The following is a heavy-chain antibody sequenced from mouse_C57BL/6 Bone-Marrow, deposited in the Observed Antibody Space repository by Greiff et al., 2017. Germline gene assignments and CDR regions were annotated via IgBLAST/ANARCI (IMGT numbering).Heavy chain of an antibody. CDR1: GYAFSSSW. J-gene: IGHJ2*01. Sequence: QVQLQQSGPELVKPGASVKISCKASGYAFSSSWMNWVKQRPGKGLEWIGRIYPGDGDTNYNGKFKGKATLTADKSSSTAYMLLSDPASEDSAVYFCAFPCSCDYWGQGTTLTVSS. CDR2: IYPGDGDT. V-gene: IGHV1-82*01. CDR3: AFPCSCDY.